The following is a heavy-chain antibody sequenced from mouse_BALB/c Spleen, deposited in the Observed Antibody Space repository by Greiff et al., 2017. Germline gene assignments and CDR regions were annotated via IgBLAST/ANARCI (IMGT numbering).Heavy chain of an antibody. D-gene: IGHD2-14*01. Sequence: EVKLVESGGDLVKPGGSLKLSCAASGFTFSSYGMSWVRQTPDERLEWVATISSGGSYTYYPDSVKGRFTISRDNAKNTLYLQMSSLKSEDTAMYYCASHPVRPLYAMDYWGQGTSVTVSS. CDR3: ASHPVRPLYAMDY. J-gene: IGHJ4*01. CDR1: GFTFSSYG. V-gene: IGHV5-6*01. CDR2: ISSGGSYT.